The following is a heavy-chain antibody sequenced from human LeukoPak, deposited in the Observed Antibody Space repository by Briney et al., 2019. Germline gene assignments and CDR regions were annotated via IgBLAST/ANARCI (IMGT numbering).Heavy chain of an antibody. CDR3: ASNYYDSSGFQGNGAFDL. D-gene: IGHD3-22*01. Sequence: GAALKISWKGSGYSFTSYWIGWVREMPGKGLGWRGIIYPGDSDARYRPSFQRHVTISADKSIPTAPLQWRSLKASDTAMYHCASNYYDSSGFQGNGAFDLWGQGKMVTVSS. J-gene: IGHJ3*01. CDR1: GYSFTSYW. CDR2: IYPGDSDA. V-gene: IGHV5-51*01.